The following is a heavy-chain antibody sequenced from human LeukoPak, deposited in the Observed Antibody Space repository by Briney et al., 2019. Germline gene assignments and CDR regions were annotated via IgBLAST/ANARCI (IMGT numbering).Heavy chain of an antibody. Sequence: PGGSLRLSCAASGFTFSSYGTHWVRQAPGKGLEWVAVISYDGSNKYYADSVKGRFTISRDNSKNTLYLQMNSLRAEDTAVYYCAKDRGSSGWYFDYWGQGTLVTVSS. CDR1: GFTFSSYG. V-gene: IGHV3-30*18. CDR2: ISYDGSNK. J-gene: IGHJ4*02. D-gene: IGHD6-19*01. CDR3: AKDRGSSGWYFDY.